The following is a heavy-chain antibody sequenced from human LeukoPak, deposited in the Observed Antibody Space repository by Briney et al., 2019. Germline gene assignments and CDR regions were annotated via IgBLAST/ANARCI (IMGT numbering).Heavy chain of an antibody. CDR1: GYTFTGYY. V-gene: IGHV1-2*02. J-gene: IGHJ5*02. CDR2: IDPNSGGT. CDR3: ARDRDPIVVVVAATLSWFDP. D-gene: IGHD2-15*01. Sequence: ASVKVSCKAFGYTFTGYYIHWVRQAPGQGLEWMGLIDPNSGGTNYAQKFQGRVTMTRDTFISTAYMELSRLRSDDTAVYYCARDRDPIVVVVAATLSWFDPWGQGTLVTVSS.